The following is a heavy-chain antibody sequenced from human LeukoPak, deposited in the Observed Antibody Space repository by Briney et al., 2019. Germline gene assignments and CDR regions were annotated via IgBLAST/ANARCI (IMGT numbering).Heavy chain of an antibody. D-gene: IGHD6-6*01. J-gene: IGHJ4*02. CDR2: IYYSGNT. V-gene: IGHV4-39*01. Sequence: PSETLSLTCTVSGVSISSSNSYWGWIRQPPGKGLEWIGSIYYSGNTYYNASLKSQVSISIDTSKNQFSLRLTSVTAADTAVYYCARKSQQLGSDYWGQGTLVTVSS. CDR3: ARKSQQLGSDY. CDR1: GVSISSSNSY.